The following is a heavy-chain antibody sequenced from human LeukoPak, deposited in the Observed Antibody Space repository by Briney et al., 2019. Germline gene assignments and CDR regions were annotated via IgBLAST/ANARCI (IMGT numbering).Heavy chain of an antibody. CDR3: SRSTTWVAVTFDY. D-gene: IGHD2-15*01. J-gene: IGHJ4*02. V-gene: IGHV3-53*01. CDR1: GFTVSSNY. CDR2: IYSGGST. Sequence: GGSLRLSCAASGFTVSSNYMSWVRQAPGKGLEWVSVIYSGGSTYYADSVKGRFTISRDNSKNTLYLQMNSLKTEDTAVYYCSRSTTWVAVTFDYWGLGTLVTVSS.